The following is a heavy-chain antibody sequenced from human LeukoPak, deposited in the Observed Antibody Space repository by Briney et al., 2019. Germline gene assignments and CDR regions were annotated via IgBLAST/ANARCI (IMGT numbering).Heavy chain of an antibody. CDR1: GNTFTSYY. J-gene: IGHJ4*02. CDR2: INPSGGST. Sequence: GASVKVSCKASGNTFTSYYMHWVRQAPGQGLEWMGIINPSGGSTSYAQKFQGRVTMTRDTSTSTVYMELSSLRSEDTSVYYCARMGGIAAAGEDYWGQGTLVTVSS. V-gene: IGHV1-46*01. CDR3: ARMGGIAAAGEDY. D-gene: IGHD6-13*01.